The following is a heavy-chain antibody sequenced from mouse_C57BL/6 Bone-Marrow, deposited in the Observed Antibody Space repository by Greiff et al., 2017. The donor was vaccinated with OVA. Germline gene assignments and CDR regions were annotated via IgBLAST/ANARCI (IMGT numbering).Heavy chain of an antibody. Sequence: QVQLQQPGAELVKPGASVKLSCKASGYTFTSYWMHWVKQSPGQGLEWIGMIHPNSGSTNYNEKFKSKATLTVDKSSSTAYMQLSSLTSEDSAVYYCARQLGRWYFDVWGTGTTVTVSS. CDR3: ARQLGRWYFDV. J-gene: IGHJ1*03. CDR2: IHPNSGST. D-gene: IGHD4-1*01. CDR1: GYTFTSYW. V-gene: IGHV1-64*01.